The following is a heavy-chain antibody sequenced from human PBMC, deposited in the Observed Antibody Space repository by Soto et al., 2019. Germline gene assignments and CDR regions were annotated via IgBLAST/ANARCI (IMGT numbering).Heavy chain of an antibody. D-gene: IGHD3-22*01. CDR2: ISGSGGHS. V-gene: IGHV3-23*01. CDR3: ASSNYYDITESDS. Sequence: GGSLRLSCAASGFTFNDYAMAWVRQAPGQGLEWVSSISGSGGHSSYVDSVRGRFTISRDNVNNILSLDMSDLRAEDTALYYCASSNYYDITESDSWGQGTLVTVSS. J-gene: IGHJ4*02. CDR1: GFTFNDYA.